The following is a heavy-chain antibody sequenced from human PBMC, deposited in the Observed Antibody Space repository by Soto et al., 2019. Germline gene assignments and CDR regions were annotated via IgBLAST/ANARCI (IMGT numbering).Heavy chain of an antibody. D-gene: IGHD3-22*01. Sequence: QVQLVQSGAEVKKPGSSVKVSCKASGGTFSSYAISWVRQAPGQGLEWMGGIIPIFGTANYAQKFQGRVTITADESTSTAYMELRSLRSEDTAVYYCAEANCYYDSSGYSADYYYYYGMDVWGQGTTVTVSS. J-gene: IGHJ6*02. V-gene: IGHV1-69*01. CDR2: IIPIFGTA. CDR1: GGTFSSYA. CDR3: AEANCYYDSSGYSADYYYYYGMDV.